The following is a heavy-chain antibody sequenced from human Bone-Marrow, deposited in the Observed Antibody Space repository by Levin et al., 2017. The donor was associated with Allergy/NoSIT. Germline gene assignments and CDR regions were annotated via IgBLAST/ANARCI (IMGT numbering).Heavy chain of an antibody. Sequence: SQTLSLTCAVYGGSFSGYYWSWIRQPPGKGLEWIGEINHSGSTNYNPSLKSRVTISVDTSKNQFSLKLSSVTAADTAVYYCARGGCSGGSCYLRRYFQHWGQGTLVTVSS. D-gene: IGHD2-15*01. CDR3: ARGGCSGGSCYLRRYFQH. CDR1: GGSFSGYY. V-gene: IGHV4-34*01. J-gene: IGHJ1*01. CDR2: INHSGST.